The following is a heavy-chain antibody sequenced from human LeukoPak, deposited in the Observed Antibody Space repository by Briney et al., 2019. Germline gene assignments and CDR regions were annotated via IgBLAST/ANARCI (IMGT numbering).Heavy chain of an antibody. CDR3: ARAGSSGWYGYYYYGMDV. CDR2: ISYDGSNK. Sequence: GSLRLSCAASGFTFSSYAMHWVRQAPGKGLEWVAVISYDGSNKYYADSVKGRFTISRDNSKNTLYLQMNSLRAEDTAVYYCARAGSSGWYGYYYYGMDVWGQGTTVTVSS. CDR1: GFTFSSYA. D-gene: IGHD6-19*01. J-gene: IGHJ6*02. V-gene: IGHV3-30-3*01.